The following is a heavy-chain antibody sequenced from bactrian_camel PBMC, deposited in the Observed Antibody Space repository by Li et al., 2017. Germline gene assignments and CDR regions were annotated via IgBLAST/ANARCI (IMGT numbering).Heavy chain of an antibody. CDR1: GFPIDRSC. V-gene: IGHV3S6*01. J-gene: IGHJ4*01. CDR3: AVQFLEASCARVHAIDD. CDR2: IYRPGGNT. Sequence: HVQLVESGGGSVQPGGSLRLACEVSGFPIDRSCVGWFRQATGKEREWIASIYRPGGNTFAADSVKGRFTISQDNAKNVMSLEMVDLKPEDTAMYYCAVQFLEASCARVHAIDDWGQGTQVTVS. D-gene: IGHD4*01.